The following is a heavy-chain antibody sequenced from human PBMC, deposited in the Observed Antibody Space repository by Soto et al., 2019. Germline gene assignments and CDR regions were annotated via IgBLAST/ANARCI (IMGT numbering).Heavy chain of an antibody. J-gene: IGHJ3*02. CDR3: ARDQRIAVAGPSANKIDI. CDR1: GYTFTSYG. CDR2: ISAYNGNT. D-gene: IGHD6-19*01. V-gene: IGHV1-18*01. Sequence: ASVKVSCKASGYTFTSYGISWVRQAPGQGLEWMGWISAYNGNTNYAQKLQGRVTMTTDTSTSTAYMELRSLRSDDTAVYYCARDQRIAVAGPSANKIDIWGQGTMVTVSS.